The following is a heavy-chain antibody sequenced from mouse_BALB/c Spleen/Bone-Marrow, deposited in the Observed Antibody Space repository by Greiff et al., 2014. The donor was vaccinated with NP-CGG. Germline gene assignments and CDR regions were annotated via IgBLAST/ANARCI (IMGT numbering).Heavy chain of an antibody. V-gene: IGHV1-67*01. CDR2: ISTYSGNT. J-gene: IGHJ4*01. Sequence: QVQLQQSGPELVRPGVSVKISCKGSGYTFTDYAMHWVKQSHTKSLEWFGVISTYSGNTNYNQKFKGKATMTVDKSSSTAYVELARLTSEDSAIYFCAGGYTGYYSLDYWGQGTSVTVSS. CDR3: AGGYTGYYSLDY. CDR1: GYTFTDYA.